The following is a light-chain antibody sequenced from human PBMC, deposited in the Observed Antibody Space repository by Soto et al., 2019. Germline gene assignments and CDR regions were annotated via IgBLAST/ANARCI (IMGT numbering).Light chain of an antibody. CDR3: QSYDSSLNGMM. CDR1: SSNIGKGYD. J-gene: IGLJ3*02. CDR2: GTT. Sequence: QSALTQPPSVSGAPGQRVTISCTGSSSNIGKGYDVHWYQQLPGTAPKLLIYGTTNRPSGVPDRFSGSKSGTSASLAITGLQAEDEATYYCQSYDSSLNGMMFGGGTKVTVL. V-gene: IGLV1-40*01.